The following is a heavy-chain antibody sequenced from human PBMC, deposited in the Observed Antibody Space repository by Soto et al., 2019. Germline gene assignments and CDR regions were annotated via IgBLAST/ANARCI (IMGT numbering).Heavy chain of an antibody. CDR2: VSAYNRNT. CDR3: ARERQWEPLLY. Sequence: VQLVQSGPEVKQPGASVRVSCKASGYTFTNYGITWVRQAPGQGLEWLGWVSAYNRNTNYAQKFEDRVTMTTDTSSNTAYLEVRSLRPDDTAFYFCARERQWEPLLYWGQGTLVTVSS. CDR1: GYTFTNYG. J-gene: IGHJ4*02. D-gene: IGHD1-26*01. V-gene: IGHV1-18*01.